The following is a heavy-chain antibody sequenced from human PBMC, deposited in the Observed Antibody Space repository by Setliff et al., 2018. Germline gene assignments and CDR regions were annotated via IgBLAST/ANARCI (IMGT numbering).Heavy chain of an antibody. J-gene: IGHJ4*02. CDR3: ATGLGQYFDY. V-gene: IGHV3-15*07. CDR1: DFIFNNAW. CDR2: IRTKTDGGTA. D-gene: IGHD3-9*01. Sequence: PGGSLRLSCAASDFIFNNAWMNWVRQAPGKGLEWVGRIRTKTDGGTADYAAPVKGRFIISRDDSKNLLFLQMNSMKTEDTAVYYCATGLGQYFDYWGQGSLVTVSS.